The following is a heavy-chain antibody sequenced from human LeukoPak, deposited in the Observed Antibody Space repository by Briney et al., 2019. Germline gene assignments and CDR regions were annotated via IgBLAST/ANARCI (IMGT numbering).Heavy chain of an antibody. CDR1: GYTFTTYG. CDR2: ISAYTGNT. V-gene: IGHV1-18*01. CDR3: ARDSNGWVTTEAQFDY. Sequence: ASVKVSCKASGYTFTTYGISWVRQAPGHGLEWMGWISAYTGNTNYAQKLQGGVTMTTDTSTSTAYMELRSLRSDDTAIYYCARDSNGWVTTEAQFDYWGQGTLVTVSS. D-gene: IGHD4-17*01. J-gene: IGHJ4*02.